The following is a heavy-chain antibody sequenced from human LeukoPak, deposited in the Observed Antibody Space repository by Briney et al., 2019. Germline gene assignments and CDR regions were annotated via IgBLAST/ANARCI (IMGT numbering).Heavy chain of an antibody. Sequence: GGSLRLSCAASGFTFSSYAMHWVRQAPGKGLEWVAVISYDGSNKYYADSVKGRFTISRDNSKNTLYLQMNSLRAEDTAVYYCARDPISARGGYYFDYWGQGTLVTVSS. CDR1: GFTFSSYA. V-gene: IGHV3-30-3*01. D-gene: IGHD3-16*01. J-gene: IGHJ4*02. CDR2: ISYDGSNK. CDR3: ARDPISARGGYYFDY.